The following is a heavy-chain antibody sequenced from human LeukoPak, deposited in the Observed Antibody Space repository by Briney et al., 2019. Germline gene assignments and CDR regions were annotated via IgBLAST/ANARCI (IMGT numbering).Heavy chain of an antibody. V-gene: IGHV4-61*01. Sequence: SETLSLTGTVSGGSVSSGSYYWSWIRQPPGKGLEWIGYIYYSGSTNYNPSLKSRVTISVDTSKNQFSLKLSSVTAADTAVYYCARDSGDTAMVTFDYWGQGTLVTVSS. D-gene: IGHD5-18*01. CDR2: IYYSGST. CDR1: GGSVSSGSYY. J-gene: IGHJ4*02. CDR3: ARDSGDTAMVTFDY.